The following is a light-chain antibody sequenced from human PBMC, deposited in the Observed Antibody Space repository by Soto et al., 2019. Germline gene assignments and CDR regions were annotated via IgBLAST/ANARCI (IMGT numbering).Light chain of an antibody. J-gene: IGKJ1*01. CDR3: QRSDGSPPWA. CDR2: GAS. CDR1: QAVNNGY. V-gene: IGKV3-20*01. Sequence: EIGLTQSPGTLSLAPGERATLSCRARQAVNNGYLAWYQENPGQAPRLLIYGASNRASGIPDRFTGSGSATAFALTMSRLEPADFAAYWYQRSDGSPPWAVDPGTKVE.